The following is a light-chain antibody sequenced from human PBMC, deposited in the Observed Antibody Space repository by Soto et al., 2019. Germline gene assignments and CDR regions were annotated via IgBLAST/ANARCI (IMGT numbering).Light chain of an antibody. CDR1: SSNIGSNY. CDR2: SNN. J-gene: IGLJ1*01. CDR3: SSYTSSSTPYV. V-gene: IGLV1-47*02. Sequence: SVLTQPPSASGTPGQRVTISCSGSSSNIGSNYVCWYQHLPGTAPKLLIYSNNQRPSGVPDRFSGSKSGTSASLAISGLQAEDEADYYCSSYTSSSTPYVFGTGTKVT.